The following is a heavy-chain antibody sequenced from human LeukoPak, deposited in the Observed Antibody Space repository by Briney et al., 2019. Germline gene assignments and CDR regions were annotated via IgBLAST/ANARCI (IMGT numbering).Heavy chain of an antibody. CDR3: AKEVYSDFGSV. J-gene: IGHJ6*02. Sequence: SGGSLRLSCAASGFTFSSYGMHWVRQAPGKGLEWVAVISYDGSNKYYADSVKGRFTISRDNSKNTLYLQMNSLRAEDTAVYYCAKEVYSDFGSVWGQGTTVTVSS. D-gene: IGHD2-15*01. CDR2: ISYDGSNK. V-gene: IGHV3-30*18. CDR1: GFTFSSYG.